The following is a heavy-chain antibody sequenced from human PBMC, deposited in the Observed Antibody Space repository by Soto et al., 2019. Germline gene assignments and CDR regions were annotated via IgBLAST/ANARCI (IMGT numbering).Heavy chain of an antibody. CDR2: IYYSGST. CDR1: GGSISSSSYY. D-gene: IGHD1-26*01. J-gene: IGHJ4*02. CDR3: ARLKVDSGSYAGYYFDY. Sequence: QLQLQESGPGLVKPSETLSLTCTVSGGSISSSSYYWGWIRQPPGKGLEWIGSIYYSGSTYYNPSLKSRVTISVDTSKNQFSLKLSSVTAADTAGYYCARLKVDSGSYAGYYFDYWGQGTLVTVSS. V-gene: IGHV4-39*01.